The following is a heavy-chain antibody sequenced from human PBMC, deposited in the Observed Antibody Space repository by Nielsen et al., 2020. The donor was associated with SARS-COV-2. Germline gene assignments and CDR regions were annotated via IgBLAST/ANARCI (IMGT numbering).Heavy chain of an antibody. V-gene: IGHV3-11*06. CDR2: ISSSSSYT. Sequence: GESLKISCAASGFTFSDYYMSWIRQAPGKGLEWVSYISSSSSYTNYADSVKGRFTISRDNAKNSLYLQMNSLRAEDTAVYYCAREFFIQDYFDYWGQGTLVTVSS. D-gene: IGHD3-3*01. J-gene: IGHJ4*02. CDR1: GFTFSDYY. CDR3: AREFFIQDYFDY.